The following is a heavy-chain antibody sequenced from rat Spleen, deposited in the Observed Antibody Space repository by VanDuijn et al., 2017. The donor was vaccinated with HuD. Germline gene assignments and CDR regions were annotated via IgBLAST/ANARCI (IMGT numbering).Heavy chain of an antibody. D-gene: IGHD1-11*01. J-gene: IGHJ2*01. Sequence: QVQLKESGPGLVQSSQTLSLTCTVSGFSLTNYNVHWIRQPTGKGLEWLGIIWTGGSTDYNLPLKSRLSISRDTSKSQVFLKMNSLKTEDIATDYCARGGYGGSYYFDYWGQGVMVTVSS. CDR1: GFSLTNYN. V-gene: IGHV2-30*01. CDR3: ARGGYGGSYYFDY. CDR2: IWTGGST.